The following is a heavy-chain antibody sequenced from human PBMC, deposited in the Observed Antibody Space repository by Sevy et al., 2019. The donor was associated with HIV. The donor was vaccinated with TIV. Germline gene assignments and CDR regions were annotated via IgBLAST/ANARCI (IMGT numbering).Heavy chain of an antibody. CDR1: GFPVSSNY. Sequence: GGSLRLSCAASGFPVSSNYMSWVRQAPGKGLEWVSVMYSDGSTYHTDSVKGRFTISRDNSKNTPYLQMNSLRVEDTSAYYCARGKSGYGYGLDYWGQGTLVTVSS. CDR2: MYSDGST. V-gene: IGHV3-66*01. D-gene: IGHD5-18*01. J-gene: IGHJ4*02. CDR3: ARGKSGYGYGLDY.